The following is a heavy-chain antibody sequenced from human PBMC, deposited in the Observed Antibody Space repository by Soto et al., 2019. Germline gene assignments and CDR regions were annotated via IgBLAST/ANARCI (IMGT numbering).Heavy chain of an antibody. V-gene: IGHV1-8*01. CDR2: MNAKSGDT. Sequence: ASVKVSCKASGYTFSEFDINWLRQASGQGPEWMGWMNAKSGDTFFPQSFRGKFNMTWDTSLSTAYMEAGSLTSHDTAIYYCARGDPLSYASFDVCGQGTTVALS. D-gene: IGHD3-10*01. J-gene: IGHJ6*02. CDR3: ARGDPLSYASFDV. CDR1: GYTFSEFD.